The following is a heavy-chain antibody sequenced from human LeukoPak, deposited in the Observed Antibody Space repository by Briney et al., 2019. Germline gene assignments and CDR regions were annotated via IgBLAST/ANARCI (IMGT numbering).Heavy chain of an antibody. Sequence: NSSETLSLTCAVYGGSFSGYYWSWIRQPPGKGPEWIGEINHSGSTNYNPSLKSRVTISVDTSKNQFSLKLSSVTAADTAVYYCASVRGLFWGQGTLVTVSS. J-gene: IGHJ4*02. D-gene: IGHD3-10*02. CDR1: GGSFSGYY. CDR3: ASVRGLF. V-gene: IGHV4-34*01. CDR2: INHSGST.